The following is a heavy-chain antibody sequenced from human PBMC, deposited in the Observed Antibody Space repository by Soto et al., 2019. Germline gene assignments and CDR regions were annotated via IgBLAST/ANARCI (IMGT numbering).Heavy chain of an antibody. Sequence: PSETLSLTCTVSGGSVSGVDYFWSWIRQSPGQGLEWIGYIYYSGSTYYNPSLKSRVTISVDTSKNQFSLKLSSVTAADTAVYYCARAVGDFWSGYYGWATGRKYYCGMDVWGQGTTVTVSS. CDR2: IYYSGST. V-gene: IGHV4-30-4*01. D-gene: IGHD3-3*01. CDR3: ARAVGDFWSGYYGWATGRKYYCGMDV. J-gene: IGHJ6*02. CDR1: GGSVSGVDYF.